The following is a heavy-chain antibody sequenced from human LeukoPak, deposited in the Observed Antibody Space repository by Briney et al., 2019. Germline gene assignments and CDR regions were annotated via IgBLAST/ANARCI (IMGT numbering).Heavy chain of an antibody. Sequence: SETLSLTCTVSGGSISSSSYYWGWIRQPPGKGLGWIGSIYYSGSTYYNPSLKSRVTISVDTSKNQFSLKVRSVTAADTAVYYCARLAARLSWFDPWGQGTLVTVSS. CDR3: ARLAARLSWFDP. CDR2: IYYSGST. D-gene: IGHD5-12*01. V-gene: IGHV4-39*01. CDR1: GGSISSSSYY. J-gene: IGHJ5*02.